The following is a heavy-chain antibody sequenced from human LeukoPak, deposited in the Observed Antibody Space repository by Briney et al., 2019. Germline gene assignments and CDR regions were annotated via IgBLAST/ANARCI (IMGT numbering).Heavy chain of an antibody. CDR3: AAVIDY. V-gene: IGHV3-48*03. Sequence: GWSLRLSCAASGFTFSNYEMNWIRQAPGKGLEWISYISNSGTTKYYADSVKGRFTISRDNAKNSLYLQMNSLRAEDTAVYYCAAVIDYWGQGTLVTVSS. CDR1: GFTFSNYE. J-gene: IGHJ4*02. CDR2: ISNSGTTK.